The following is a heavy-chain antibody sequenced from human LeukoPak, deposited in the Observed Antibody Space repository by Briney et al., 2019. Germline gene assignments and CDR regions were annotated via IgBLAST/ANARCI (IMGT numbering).Heavy chain of an antibody. J-gene: IGHJ5*02. CDR3: ARGSGYCSRTSCPS. D-gene: IGHD2-2*01. CDR2: INHSGST. CDR1: GGSFSGYY. V-gene: IGHV4-34*01. Sequence: SETLSLTCAVYGGSFSGYYWSWTRQPPGKGLEWIGEINHSGSTNYNPSLKSRVTISVDTSKNQFSLKVRSVTAADTAVYYCARGSGYCSRTSCPSWGQGTLVTVSS.